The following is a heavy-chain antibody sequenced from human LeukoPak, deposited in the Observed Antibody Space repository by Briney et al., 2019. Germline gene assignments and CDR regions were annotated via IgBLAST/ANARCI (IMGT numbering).Heavy chain of an antibody. D-gene: IGHD3/OR15-3a*01. CDR2: IYVVEET. J-gene: IGHJ4*02. Sequence: PGVSLTLSYVASGFTVPDNYMNWVRQASGKGLNGVAFIYVVEETNYADSVKGRFTISRDNARNRMYLQMNSLRAEDTAIYYSARAISNDFSKAVDYWGQGSLVTVSS. CDR3: ARAISNDFSKAVDY. V-gene: IGHV3-53*01. CDR1: GFTVPDNY.